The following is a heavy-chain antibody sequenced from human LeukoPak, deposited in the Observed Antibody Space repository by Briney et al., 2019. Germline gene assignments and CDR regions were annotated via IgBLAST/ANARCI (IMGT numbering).Heavy chain of an antibody. Sequence: PSETLSLTCTGSGGSISSSSYYWSWIRQPPGKGLEWIGYIYYSGSTNYNPSLKSRVTISEDTSNNQFSLKLSSVTAADTAVYYCARGCSSTTCYRGGFDYWGQGTLVTVSS. V-gene: IGHV4-61*05. D-gene: IGHD2-2*01. CDR1: GGSISSSSYY. CDR3: ARGCSSTTCYRGGFDY. CDR2: IYYSGST. J-gene: IGHJ4*02.